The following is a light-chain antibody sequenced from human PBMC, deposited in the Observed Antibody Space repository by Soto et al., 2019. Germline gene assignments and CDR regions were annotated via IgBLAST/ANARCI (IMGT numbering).Light chain of an antibody. J-gene: IGKJ2*01. CDR3: QQYITSPYT. Sequence: EVVLTQSPGTLSLSPGEGATLSCRVSQTLSSAYLAWYQQKPGQAPRLLISGSSIRATCIPDRFSGGGSGTDFTLTITRLEPEDFAVYYCQQYITSPYTFGQGTKLEIK. CDR2: GSS. CDR1: QTLSSAY. V-gene: IGKV3-20*01.